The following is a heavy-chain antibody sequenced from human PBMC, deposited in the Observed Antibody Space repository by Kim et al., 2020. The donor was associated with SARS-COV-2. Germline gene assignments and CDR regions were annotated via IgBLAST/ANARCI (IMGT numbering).Heavy chain of an antibody. V-gene: IGHV3-21*01. CDR1: GFTFSSYS. CDR3: ARDNYYGSGRIYYGMDV. J-gene: IGHJ6*02. Sequence: GGSLRLSCAASGFTFSSYSMNWVRQAPGKGLEWVSSISSSSSYIYYADSVKGRFTISRDNAKNSLYLQMNSLRAEDTAVYYCARDNYYGSGRIYYGMDVWGQGTTVTVSS. D-gene: IGHD3-10*01. CDR2: ISSSSSYI.